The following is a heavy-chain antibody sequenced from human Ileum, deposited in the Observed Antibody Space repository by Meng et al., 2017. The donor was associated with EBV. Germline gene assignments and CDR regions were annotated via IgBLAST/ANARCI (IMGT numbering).Heavy chain of an antibody. J-gene: IGHJ4*02. CDR1: GASVSGSDL. D-gene: IGHD3-10*01. V-gene: IGHV4-4*02. CDR2: VYHDGAT. CDR3: ARSSPIVRGLDY. Sequence: QLQGSGPGRRKPSGHRSLTCPAFGASVSGSDLCSWVRQPPGKGLEWIGEVYHDGATNYHPSLKSRVTISLDKSKNEVNLHLNSLTAADTAVYFCARSSPIVRGLDYWGQGTLVTVSS.